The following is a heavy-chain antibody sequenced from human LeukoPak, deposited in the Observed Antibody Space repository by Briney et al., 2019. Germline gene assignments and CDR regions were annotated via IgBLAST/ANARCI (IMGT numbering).Heavy chain of an antibody. CDR2: IYSGGST. CDR3: ARHLSGDDI. V-gene: IGHV3-66*04. Sequence: GGSLRLSCAASGFTFSDYYMSWIRQAPGKGLEWVSIIYSGGSTYYADSVKGRFTISRDNSKNTLYLQMNSLRAEDTAVYYCARHLSGDDIWGQGTMVTVSS. D-gene: IGHD4-17*01. J-gene: IGHJ3*02. CDR1: GFTFSDYY.